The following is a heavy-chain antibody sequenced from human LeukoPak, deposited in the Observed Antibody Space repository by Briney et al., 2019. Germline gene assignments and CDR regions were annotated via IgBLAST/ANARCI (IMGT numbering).Heavy chain of an antibody. V-gene: IGHV3-48*01. D-gene: IGHD3-10*01. CDR3: ARVALGSYNWFDP. CDR1: GFTFITPG. Sequence: GGSLRLSCAVSGFTFITPGMNWVRQAPGKGLEWVSYIKGRFTISRDNAKNSLYLQMNSLRAEDTAVYYCARVALGSYNWFDPWGQGTLVTVSS. CDR2: I. J-gene: IGHJ5*02.